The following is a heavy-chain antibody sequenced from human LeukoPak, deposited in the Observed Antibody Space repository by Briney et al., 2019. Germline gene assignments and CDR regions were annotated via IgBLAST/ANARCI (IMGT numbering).Heavy chain of an antibody. J-gene: IGHJ6*02. D-gene: IGHD2-2*01. V-gene: IGHV1-69*13. CDR1: GYTFTSYA. CDR3: ARDDPPAANRYYYYYGMDV. CDR2: IIPIFGTA. Sequence: ASVTVSCTASGYTFTSYAMNWVRQAPGQGLEWMGGIIPIFGTANYAQKFQGRVTITADESTSTAYMELSSLRSEDTAVYYCARDDPPAANRYYYYYGMDVWGQGTTVTVSS.